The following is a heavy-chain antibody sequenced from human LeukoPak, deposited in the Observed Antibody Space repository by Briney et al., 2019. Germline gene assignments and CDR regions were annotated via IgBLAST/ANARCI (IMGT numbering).Heavy chain of an antibody. V-gene: IGHV4-39*07. J-gene: IGHJ5*02. D-gene: IGHD6-13*01. Sequence: KSSETLSLTCTVSGGSISSSSYYWGWIRQPPGKGLEWIGEINHSGSTNYNPSLKSRVTISVDTSKNQFSLKLSSVTAADTAVYYCARGQYSSSWYPKIFWFDPWGQGTLVTVSS. CDR2: INHSGST. CDR3: ARGQYSSSWYPKIFWFDP. CDR1: GGSISSSSYY.